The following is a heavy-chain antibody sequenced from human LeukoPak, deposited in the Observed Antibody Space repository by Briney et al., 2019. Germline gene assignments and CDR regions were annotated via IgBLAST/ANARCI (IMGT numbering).Heavy chain of an antibody. CDR1: GFTVSSNY. Sequence: PGGSLRLSCAASGFTVSSNYMSWVRQAPGKGLEWVSIIYSAGSTYYADSVKGRFTISRDNSKNTLYLQMNSLRAEDTAVYYCARARGSGWSYFDYWGQGTLVTVSS. J-gene: IGHJ4*02. CDR2: IYSAGST. D-gene: IGHD6-19*01. V-gene: IGHV3-66*01. CDR3: ARARGSGWSYFDY.